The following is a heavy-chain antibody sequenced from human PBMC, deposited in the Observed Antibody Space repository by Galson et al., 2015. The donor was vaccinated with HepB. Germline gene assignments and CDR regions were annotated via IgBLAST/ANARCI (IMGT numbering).Heavy chain of an antibody. V-gene: IGHV3-66*01. D-gene: IGHD2-21*01. CDR1: GFTVSSNY. CDR2: IYSGGST. J-gene: IGHJ4*02. Sequence: SLRLSCAASGFTVSSNYMSWVRQAPGKGLEWVSVIYSGGSTYYADSVKGRFTISRDNSKNTLYLQMNSLRAEDTAVYYCARVVLKYYFDYWGQGTLVTVSS. CDR3: ARVVLKYYFDY.